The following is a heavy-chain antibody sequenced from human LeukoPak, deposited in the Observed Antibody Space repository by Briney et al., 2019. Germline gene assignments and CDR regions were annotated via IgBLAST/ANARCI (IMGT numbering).Heavy chain of an antibody. D-gene: IGHD3-22*01. J-gene: IGHJ5*02. CDR3: ARVDPYYYDSSGYYSWFDP. Sequence: ASVKVSCKDSGYTFTGYYMHWVRQAPGQGLEWMGWINPNSGGTNYAQKFQGRVTMTRDTSISTAYMELSRLRSDDTAVYYCARVDPYYYDSSGYYSWFDPWGQGTLVTVSS. CDR2: INPNSGGT. CDR1: GYTFTGYY. V-gene: IGHV1-2*02.